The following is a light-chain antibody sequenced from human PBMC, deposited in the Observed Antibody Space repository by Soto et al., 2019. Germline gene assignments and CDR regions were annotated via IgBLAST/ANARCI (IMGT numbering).Light chain of an antibody. J-gene: IGKJ1*01. Sequence: DIQMTQSPSTLSASVGDRVTITCRASQSISSWLAWYQQKPGKAPKLLIYKASIESGVPSRFSGSGSGTEFTLTISSLQPDDFATYYCQQFNNYPWTFGQGTSVEIK. CDR1: QSISSW. CDR2: KAS. CDR3: QQFNNYPWT. V-gene: IGKV1-5*03.